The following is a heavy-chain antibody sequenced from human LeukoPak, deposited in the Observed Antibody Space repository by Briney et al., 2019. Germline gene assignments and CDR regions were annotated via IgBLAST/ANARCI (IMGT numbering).Heavy chain of an antibody. CDR2: ISSSGSTI. CDR3: ARARTVLRLGELSLGY. V-gene: IGHV3-48*03. D-gene: IGHD3-16*02. J-gene: IGHJ4*02. Sequence: GGSLRLSCAASGFTFSSYEMNWVRQAPGKGLEWVSYISSSGSTIYYADSVKGRFTISRDNAKNSLYLQMNSLRAEDTAVYYCARARTVLRLGELSLGYWGQGTLVTVSS. CDR1: GFTFSSYE.